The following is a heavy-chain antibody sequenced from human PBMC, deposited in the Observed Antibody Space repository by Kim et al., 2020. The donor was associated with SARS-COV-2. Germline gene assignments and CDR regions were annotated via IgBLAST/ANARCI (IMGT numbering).Heavy chain of an antibody. J-gene: IGHJ4*02. CDR2: ISIGHDDT. Sequence: ASVKVSCKASGYTFINYVMHWVRQAPGQRLEWMGLISIGHDDTKYSQKFRGRVTITRDTTASTAYMVLSSLRSEDTAVYYCARGNGWAFDYWGQGTLVTV. D-gene: IGHD6-19*01. V-gene: IGHV1-3*04. CDR3: ARGNGWAFDY. CDR1: GYTFINYV.